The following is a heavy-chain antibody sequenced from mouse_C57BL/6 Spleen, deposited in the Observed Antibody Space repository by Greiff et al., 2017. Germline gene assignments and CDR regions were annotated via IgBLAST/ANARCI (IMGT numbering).Heavy chain of an antibody. Sequence: EVKVEESGAELVRPGASVKLSCTASGFNIKDYYMHWVKQRPEQGLEWIGRIDPEDGDTEYAPKFQGKATMTADTSSNTAYLQLSSLTSEDTAVYYCTREDGYYDYAMDYWGQGTSVTVSS. CDR1: GFNIKDYY. V-gene: IGHV14-1*01. CDR3: TREDGYYDYAMDY. CDR2: IDPEDGDT. D-gene: IGHD2-3*01. J-gene: IGHJ4*01.